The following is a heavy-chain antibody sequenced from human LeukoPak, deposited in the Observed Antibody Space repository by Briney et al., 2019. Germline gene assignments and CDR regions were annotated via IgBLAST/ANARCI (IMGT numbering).Heavy chain of an antibody. CDR3: AREKSVTL. CDR2: IYHSGST. D-gene: IGHD2-21*02. Sequence: SETLSLTCTVSGGSISSGGYYWSWIRQPPGKGLEWIGYIYHSGSTYYNPSLKSRVTISVDTSKNQFSLKLNSVTAADTAVYYCAREKSVTLWGQGTLVTVSS. CDR1: GGSISSGGYY. J-gene: IGHJ4*02. V-gene: IGHV4-30-2*01.